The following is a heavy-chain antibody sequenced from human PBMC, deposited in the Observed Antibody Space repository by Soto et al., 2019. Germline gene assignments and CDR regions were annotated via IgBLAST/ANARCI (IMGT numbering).Heavy chain of an antibody. D-gene: IGHD2-15*01. V-gene: IGHV4-61*01. CDR2: IYYSGGT. Sequence: PSETLSLTCTVSGGSVGSGYFYWSWIRQPPGKGLEWIGHIYYSGGTNYNPSLKSRVTLSSDTSKNQFSLKMTSVTAADTAMYYWAREXCGGGNCYSGYRLGIDSWGPGTLVTVSS. CDR1: GGSVGSGYFY. CDR3: AREXCGGGNCYSGYRLGIDS. J-gene: IGHJ4*02.